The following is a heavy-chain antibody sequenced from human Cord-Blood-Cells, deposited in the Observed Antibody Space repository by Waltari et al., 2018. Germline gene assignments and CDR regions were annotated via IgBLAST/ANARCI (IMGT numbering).Heavy chain of an antibody. J-gene: IGHJ1*01. CDR2: INHSGST. V-gene: IGHV4-34*01. CDR1: GGSFSGYY. Sequence: QVQLQQWGAGLLKPSETLSLTCAVYGGSFSGYYLSWIRPPPGKGLEWIGEINHSGSTNYNPSLKSRVTISVDTSKNQFSLKLSSVTAADTAVYYCATAFPGIAAAGTEYFQHWGQGTLVTVSS. D-gene: IGHD6-13*01. CDR3: ATAFPGIAAAGTEYFQH.